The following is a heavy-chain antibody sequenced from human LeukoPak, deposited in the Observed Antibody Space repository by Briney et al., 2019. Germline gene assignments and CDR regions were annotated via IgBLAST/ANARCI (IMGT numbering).Heavy chain of an antibody. D-gene: IGHD3-10*01. Sequence: PGGSLRLSCVASGFTLSSYWMTWDRQAPGKGLEWVANINEDGSEKYYVDSVKGRFTISRDNAKNSLFLQVNSLRAEDTAVYYCARDFRTRFDAYDIWGQGTMVIVSS. CDR1: GFTLSSYW. CDR2: INEDGSEK. J-gene: IGHJ3*02. CDR3: ARDFRTRFDAYDI. V-gene: IGHV3-7*03.